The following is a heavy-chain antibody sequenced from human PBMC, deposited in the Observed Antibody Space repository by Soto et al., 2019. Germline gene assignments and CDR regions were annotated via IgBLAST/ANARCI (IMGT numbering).Heavy chain of an antibody. CDR3: ARESGYDFVVSAVHFYTSDGMDV. Sequence: SQTLSLTCAISGDSVSSNSAAWNWIRQSPSRGLEWLGRTYYRSKWYNDYAVSVKSRITINPDTSKNQFSLQLNSVTPEDTAVYYCARESGYDFVVSAVHFYTSDGMDVWGQGTTVTVSS. J-gene: IGHJ6*02. CDR1: GDSVSSNSAA. D-gene: IGHD5-12*01. V-gene: IGHV6-1*01. CDR2: TYYRSKWYN.